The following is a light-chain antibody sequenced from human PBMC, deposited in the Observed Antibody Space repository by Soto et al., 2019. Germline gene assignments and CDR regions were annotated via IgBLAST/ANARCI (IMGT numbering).Light chain of an antibody. CDR3: QHSYSTPRT. CDR2: AAS. J-gene: IGKJ2*01. V-gene: IGKV1-39*01. Sequence: DIQMTQSPSSLSASVGDRVTITCRASQSISSYLNWYQQKPGKAPKLLIYAASSLQSGVPSRFSGSGSGTDFTLTISSLQPEDFATYYCQHSYSTPRTSGQGTNLEIK. CDR1: QSISSY.